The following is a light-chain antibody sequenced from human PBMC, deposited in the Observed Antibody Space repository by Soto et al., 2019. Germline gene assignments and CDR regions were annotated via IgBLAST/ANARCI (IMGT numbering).Light chain of an antibody. CDR1: QSISSW. J-gene: IGKJ4*01. Sequence: DIQMTQSPSTLSASVGDRVTITCRASQSISSWLAWYQQKPGKAPKLLIYHASSLESGVPSRFSGSGSGTEFTLTISSLQPDDFATYYCQQYNNYSGLTFXGGTKVDIK. V-gene: IGKV1-5*01. CDR2: HAS. CDR3: QQYNNYSGLT.